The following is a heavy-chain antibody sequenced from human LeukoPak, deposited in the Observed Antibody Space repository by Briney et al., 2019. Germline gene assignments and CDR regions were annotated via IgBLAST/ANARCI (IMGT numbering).Heavy chain of an antibody. V-gene: IGHV3-30-3*01. J-gene: IGHJ4*02. D-gene: IGHD3-22*01. CDR1: GFTFSSYA. CDR2: ISYDGSNK. CDR3: ARDASYYDSSGPPRDY. Sequence: AGGSLRLSCAASGFTFSSYAMHWVRQAPAKGLDWVAVISYDGSNKYYADSVKGRFTISRDNSKNTLYLQMNSLRAEDTAVYYCARDASYYDSSGPPRDYWGQGTLVTVSS.